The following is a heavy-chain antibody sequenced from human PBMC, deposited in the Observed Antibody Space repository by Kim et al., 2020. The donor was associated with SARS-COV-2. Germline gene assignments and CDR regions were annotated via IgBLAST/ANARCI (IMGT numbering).Heavy chain of an antibody. J-gene: IGHJ4*02. CDR3: AKVGDYYDSSDY. V-gene: IGHV3-9*01. CDR2: I. Sequence: IGDADSVNGRVTISRDKAENSLYLQKNSLRAEDTALYYCAKVGDYYDSSDYWGQGTLVTVSS. D-gene: IGHD3-22*01.